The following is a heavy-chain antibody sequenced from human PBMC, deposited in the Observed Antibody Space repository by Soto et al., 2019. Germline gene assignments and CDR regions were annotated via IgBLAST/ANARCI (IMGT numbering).Heavy chain of an antibody. V-gene: IGHV4-4*02. D-gene: IGHD4-17*01. CDR1: GGSISSSNW. CDR3: ARFMTMVTNLAFDI. J-gene: IGHJ3*02. Sequence: LSETLSLTCAVSGGSISSSNWWGWGRQPPGKGLEWIGEIYHSGSTNYNPSLKSRVTISVDKSKNQFSLKLSSVTAADTAVYYCARFMTMVTNLAFDIWGQGTMVTVSS. CDR2: IYHSGST.